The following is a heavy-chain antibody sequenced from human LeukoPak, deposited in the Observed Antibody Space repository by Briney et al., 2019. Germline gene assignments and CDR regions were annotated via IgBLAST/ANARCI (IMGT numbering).Heavy chain of an antibody. V-gene: IGHV3-64*01. J-gene: IGHJ4*02. D-gene: IGHD2-15*01. CDR1: GFTFSSYA. CDR2: ISSNGGST. Sequence: AGGSLRLSCAASGFTFSSYAMHWVRQAPGKGLEYVSAISSNGGSTYYANSVKGRFTISRDNSKNTLYLQMGSLRAEDMAVYYCARARGRGYCSGGSCYRPVDYWGQGTLVTVSS. CDR3: ARARGRGYCSGGSCYRPVDY.